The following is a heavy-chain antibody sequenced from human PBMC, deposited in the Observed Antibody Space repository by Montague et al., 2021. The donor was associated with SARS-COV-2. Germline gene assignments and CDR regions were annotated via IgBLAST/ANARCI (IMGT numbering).Heavy chain of an antibody. V-gene: IGHV6-1*01. J-gene: IGHJ2*01. CDR2: TYYRSKWYN. CDR1: GDSVSSNIAT. Sequence: CAISGDSVSSNIATWNWIRQSPSRGLEWLGRTYYRSKWYNDYAVSAKSRVIINPDTSNNRISLQLNSVTPEDTAVYYCARAYCGGGCYFYWYFDLWGRGTLVTVSS. D-gene: IGHD2-21*02. CDR3: ARAYCGGGCYFYWYFDL.